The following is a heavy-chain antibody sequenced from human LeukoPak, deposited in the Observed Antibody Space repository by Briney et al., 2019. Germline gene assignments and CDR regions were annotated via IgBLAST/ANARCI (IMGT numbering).Heavy chain of an antibody. D-gene: IGHD6-19*01. J-gene: IGHJ1*01. Sequence: ASVKVSCKASGYTFTSYDINWVRQATGRGLEWMGWMNPNNGNTHYAQKFQGRVTLTRNTSISTANMELSSLRSEDTAVYYCTRGGPVAGTHKYFQHWGQGTLVTVSS. V-gene: IGHV1-8*01. CDR3: TRGGPVAGTHKYFQH. CDR1: GYTFTSYD. CDR2: MNPNNGNT.